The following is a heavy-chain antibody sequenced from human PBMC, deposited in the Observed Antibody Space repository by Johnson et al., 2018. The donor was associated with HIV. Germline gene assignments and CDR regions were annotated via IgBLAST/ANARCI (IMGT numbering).Heavy chain of an antibody. Sequence: VQLVESGGGVVRPGGSLRLSCAVSGFTFDDYGMSWVRQAPGKGLEWVSGINWNGGSTGYADSVKGRFTISRDNAKNSLYLQMNSLRAEDTALYYCARDLPRIRIPTKDDAFDIWGQGTMVTVSS. CDR2: INWNGGST. D-gene: IGHD1-26*01. V-gene: IGHV3-20*04. CDR3: ARDLPRIRIPTKDDAFDI. CDR1: GFTFDDYG. J-gene: IGHJ3*02.